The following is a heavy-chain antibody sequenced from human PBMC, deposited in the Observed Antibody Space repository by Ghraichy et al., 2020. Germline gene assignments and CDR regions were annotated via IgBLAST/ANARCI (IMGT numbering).Heavy chain of an antibody. CDR1: GFTFSSYA. D-gene: IGHD7-27*01. V-gene: IGHV3-23*01. CDR2: IIETGTST. Sequence: GGSLRLSCAASGFTFSSYAMSWVRQAPGKGLEWVSGIIETGTSTYYADSVKGRFTISRDNSRSTLYLQMNSLTAEDTAVYYCVRDYKAIPLGTGESFFDYWGQGTLVSVSS. CDR3: VRDYKAIPLGTGESFFDY. J-gene: IGHJ4*02.